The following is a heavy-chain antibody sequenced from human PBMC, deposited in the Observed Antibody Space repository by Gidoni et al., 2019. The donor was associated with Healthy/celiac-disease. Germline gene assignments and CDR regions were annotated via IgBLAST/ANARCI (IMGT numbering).Heavy chain of an antibody. J-gene: IGHJ4*02. CDR3: ARGVFGQGGYYFDY. Sequence: LPCAPSRFTFSSYGMHWVRQAPGKGLECVAVIWYDGSNKYYAVAVKCRFTISRDNSKNTLYLQLNSLRAEDTAVYYCARGVFGQGGYYFDYWDQGTLVTVSS. D-gene: IGHD3-16*01. CDR2: IWYDGSNK. CDR1: RFTFSSYG. V-gene: IGHV3-33*01.